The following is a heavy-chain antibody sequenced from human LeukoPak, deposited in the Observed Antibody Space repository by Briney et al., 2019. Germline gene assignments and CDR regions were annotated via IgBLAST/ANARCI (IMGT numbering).Heavy chain of an antibody. V-gene: IGHV4-39*01. CDR3: ARHEIAIVVVGGAFDI. CDR1: GGSISSSSYY. J-gene: IGHJ3*02. D-gene: IGHD2-15*01. Sequence: SETLSLTCTVSGGSISSSSYYWGWIRQPPGKGLEWIGSIYYSGSTCYNPSLKSRVTISVDTSKNQFSLKLSSVTAADTAVYYCARHEIAIVVVGGAFDIWGQGTMVTVSS. CDR2: IYYSGST.